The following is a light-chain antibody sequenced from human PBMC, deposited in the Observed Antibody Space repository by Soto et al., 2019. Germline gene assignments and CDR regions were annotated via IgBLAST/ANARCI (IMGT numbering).Light chain of an antibody. CDR3: QQYHSSPFT. J-gene: IGKJ3*01. Sequence: DIVMTQSPASLAASLGERLTLNCKSSQRVLYNSNSQKYLAWYQQRPGQPPKLLIYWASTRESGVPDRFSGSGSATNFNLTISSLQTEDVAVYYCQQYHSSPFTFGPGTRVDVK. CDR2: WAS. CDR1: QRVLYNSNSQKY. V-gene: IGKV4-1*01.